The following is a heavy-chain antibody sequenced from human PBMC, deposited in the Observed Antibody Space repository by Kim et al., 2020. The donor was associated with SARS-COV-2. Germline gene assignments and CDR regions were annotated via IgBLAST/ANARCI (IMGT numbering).Heavy chain of an antibody. V-gene: IGHV4-39*01. CDR3: ARHSSRPLSQQQLVNWFDP. Sequence: SETLSLTCTVSGGSISSSSYYWGWIRQPPGKGLEWIGSIYYSGSTYYNPSLKSRVTISVDTSKNQFSLKLSSVTAADTAVYYCARHSSRPLSQQQLVNWFDPWGQGTLVSVSS. J-gene: IGHJ5*02. CDR2: IYYSGST. CDR1: GGSISSSSYY. D-gene: IGHD6-13*01.